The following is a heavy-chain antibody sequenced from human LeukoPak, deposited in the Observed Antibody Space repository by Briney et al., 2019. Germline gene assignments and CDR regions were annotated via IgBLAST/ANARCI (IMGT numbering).Heavy chain of an antibody. D-gene: IGHD4-17*01. CDR2: ISGSGGST. CDR3: AKGAENYGDSVIDY. CDR1: GFTFSSYA. V-gene: IGHV3-23*01. J-gene: IGHJ4*02. Sequence: GGSLRLSCAASGFTFSSYAMSWVRQAPGKGLERVSAISGSGGSTYYADSVKGRYTISRDNSKNTLYLQMNSLRAEDTAVYYCAKGAENYGDSVIDYWGQGTLVIVSS.